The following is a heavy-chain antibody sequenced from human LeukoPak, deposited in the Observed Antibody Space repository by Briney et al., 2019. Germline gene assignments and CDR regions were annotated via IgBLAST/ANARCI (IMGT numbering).Heavy chain of an antibody. CDR2: ISAYNSNT. CDR3: ARDLIVIIPTAVAGAFDI. V-gene: IGHV1-18*01. CDR1: GYTFTNYG. J-gene: IGHJ3*02. D-gene: IGHD2-2*01. Sequence: ASVKVSCKASGYTFTNYGISWVRQPPGQGLEWMGWISAYNSNTNYAQKFQGRVTLTTDTSTSTAYMELRSLRSDDTAVYYCARDLIVIIPTAVAGAFDIWGQGTMVTVSS.